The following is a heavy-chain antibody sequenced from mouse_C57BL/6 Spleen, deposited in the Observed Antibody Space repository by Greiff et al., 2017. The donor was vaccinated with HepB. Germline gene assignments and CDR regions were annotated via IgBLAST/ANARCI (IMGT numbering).Heavy chain of an antibody. J-gene: IGHJ1*03. Sequence: EVNVVESGGGLVQPKGSLKLSCAASGFSFNTYAMNWVRQAPGKGLEWVARIRSKSNNYATYYADSVKDRFTISRDDSESMLYLQMNNLKTEDTAMYYCVRGDWDGYFDVWGTGTTVTVSS. D-gene: IGHD4-1*01. CDR1: GFSFNTYA. V-gene: IGHV10-1*01. CDR2: IRSKSNNYAT. CDR3: VRGDWDGYFDV.